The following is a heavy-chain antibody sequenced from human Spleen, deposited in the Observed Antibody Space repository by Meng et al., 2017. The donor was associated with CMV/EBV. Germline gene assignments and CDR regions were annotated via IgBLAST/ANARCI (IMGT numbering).Heavy chain of an antibody. CDR3: TRDGDYDILTGSDF. CDR2: IRSRVYGGTT. CDR1: GFTFGDYP. J-gene: IGHJ4*02. V-gene: IGHV3-49*04. D-gene: IGHD3-9*01. Sequence: GGSLRISCTASGFTFGDYPMSWVRQTPGKGLEWVGFIRSRVYGGTTEYAASVKGRFTISRDDSKSIAYLQMNSLKTEDTAVYYCTRDGDYDILTGSDFWGQGTLVTVSS.